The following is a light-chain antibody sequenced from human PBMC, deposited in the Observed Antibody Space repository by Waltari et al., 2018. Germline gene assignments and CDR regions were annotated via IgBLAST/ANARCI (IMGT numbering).Light chain of an antibody. CDR1: QSISGY. CDR2: ATS. Sequence: DIQMTQSPSSLSASVGDRVTIPCRPSQSISGYLNWYQQKPGKAPKVLIYATSSLQSGVPSRFSGSGSGTDFTLTITSLQPEDFATYYCQQSFRTPPLTFGGGTKVEIK. V-gene: IGKV1-39*01. J-gene: IGKJ4*01. CDR3: QQSFRTPPLT.